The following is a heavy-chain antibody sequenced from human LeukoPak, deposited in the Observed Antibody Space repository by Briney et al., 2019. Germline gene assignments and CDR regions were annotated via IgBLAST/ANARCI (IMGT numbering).Heavy chain of an antibody. CDR3: ARDPNRVTAIPGY. J-gene: IGHJ4*02. CDR1: GYTFTNNG. CDR2: ISAYNGNT. Sequence: ASVKVSCKASGYTFTNNGINWVRQAPGQGLECMGWISAYNGNTSYAQKLQGRVTMTTDTSTSTAYMELRRLRSDDTAVYYCARDPNRVTAIPGYWGQGTLVTVSS. D-gene: IGHD2-21*02. V-gene: IGHV1-18*01.